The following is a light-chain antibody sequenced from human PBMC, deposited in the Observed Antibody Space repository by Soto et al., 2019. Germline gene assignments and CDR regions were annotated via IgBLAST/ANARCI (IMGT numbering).Light chain of an antibody. CDR1: SSGVGSYNL. CDR3: CSYAGSSTPYV. J-gene: IGLJ1*01. Sequence: QSALTQPASVSGSPGQSITISCTGTSSGVGSYNLVSWYQQHLGKAPKLMIYEVSKRPSGVSNRFSGSKSGNTASLTISGLQAEDEADYYCCSYAGSSTPYVFGTGTKVTVL. CDR2: EVS. V-gene: IGLV2-23*02.